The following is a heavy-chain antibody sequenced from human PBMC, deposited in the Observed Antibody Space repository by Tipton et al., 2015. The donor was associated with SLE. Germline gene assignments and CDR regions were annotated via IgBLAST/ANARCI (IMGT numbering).Heavy chain of an antibody. Sequence: TLSLTCTVSGGSISSSTYYWGWIRQAPGKGLEWIGGIFSSGNTYYNPSLKSRVTISVDTSKNQLSLNLNPVTAADTAVYYCARDWCSSTSCYGYYYMDVWGKGTTVTVSS. D-gene: IGHD2-2*01. CDR2: IFSSGNT. CDR3: ARDWCSSTSCYGYYYMDV. CDR1: GGSISSSTYY. J-gene: IGHJ6*03. V-gene: IGHV4-39*07.